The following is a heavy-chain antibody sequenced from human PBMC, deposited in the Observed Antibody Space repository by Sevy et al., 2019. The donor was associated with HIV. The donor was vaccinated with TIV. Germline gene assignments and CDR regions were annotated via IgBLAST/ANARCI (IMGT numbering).Heavy chain of an antibody. Sequence: GGSLRLSCAASGFTFSTYDMHWVRQAPGKGLEWVSNIYSDGRTYYADSVRGRFTISRDTSKNTVYLEMKSLRAEDTAVYYCTREDIVLGEDNYYGMDVWGHGTTVTVSS. J-gene: IGHJ6*02. D-gene: IGHD2-15*01. V-gene: IGHV3-53*01. CDR3: TREDIVLGEDNYYGMDV. CDR1: GFTFSTYD. CDR2: IYSDGRT.